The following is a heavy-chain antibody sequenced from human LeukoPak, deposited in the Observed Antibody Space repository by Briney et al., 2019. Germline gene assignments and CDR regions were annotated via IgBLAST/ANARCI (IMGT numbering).Heavy chain of an antibody. CDR1: GYTFTSYD. CDR2: MNPNSGNT. D-gene: IGHD6-13*01. V-gene: IGHV1-8*01. CDR3: ARVRVSSQAKNWFDP. J-gene: IGHJ5*02. Sequence: ASVKVSCKASGYTFTSYDINWVRQATGQGLEWMGWMNPNSGNTGYAQKFQGRVTMTRNTSISTAYMELSSLRSEDTAVYYCARVRVSSQAKNWFDPWGQGTLVTVSS.